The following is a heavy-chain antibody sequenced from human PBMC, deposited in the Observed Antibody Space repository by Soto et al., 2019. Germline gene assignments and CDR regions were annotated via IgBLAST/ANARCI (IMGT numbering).Heavy chain of an antibody. J-gene: IGHJ4*02. V-gene: IGHV4-61*01. Sequence: PSETLSLTCTVSGGSVSSASYYWTWIRQPPGKGLEWIGYIYYTGSTNYNPSLKSRVTISVDTSKNQFSLKVTSVTAADTAVYYCARDIRGYSRAFDYWGQGTLVTVSS. D-gene: IGHD5-18*01. CDR1: GGSVSSASYY. CDR2: IYYTGST. CDR3: ARDIRGYSRAFDY.